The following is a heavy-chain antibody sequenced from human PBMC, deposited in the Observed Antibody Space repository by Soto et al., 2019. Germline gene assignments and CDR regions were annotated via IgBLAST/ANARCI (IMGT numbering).Heavy chain of an antibody. J-gene: IGHJ6*02. CDR1: GAGINTYS. CDR3: ARDREAGYNFYSGMDV. V-gene: IGHV4-4*07. Sequence: XATLSLAFSVSGAGINTYSWTWIRQPAGKGLEWIGRIYTSASINYNPSLKGRVTLSVDTSTNQVSLRLASVTAADTAIYYCARDREAGYNFYSGMDVWGQGTTVTVSS. CDR2: IYTSASI. D-gene: IGHD6-19*01.